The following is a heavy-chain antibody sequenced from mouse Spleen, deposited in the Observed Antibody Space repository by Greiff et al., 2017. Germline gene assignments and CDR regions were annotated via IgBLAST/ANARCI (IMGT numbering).Heavy chain of an antibody. CDR2: IYPSDSYT. D-gene: IGHD2-2*01. V-gene: IGHV1-69*02. J-gene: IGHJ2*01. CDR3: TRSPYGYDDY. Sequence: VQLQQPGAELVRPGASVKLSCKASGYTFTSYWINWVKQRPGQGLEWIGNIYPSDSYTNYNQKFKDKATLTVDKSSSTAYMQLSSPTSEDSAVYYCTRSPYGYDDYWGQGTTLTVSS. CDR1: GYTFTSYW.